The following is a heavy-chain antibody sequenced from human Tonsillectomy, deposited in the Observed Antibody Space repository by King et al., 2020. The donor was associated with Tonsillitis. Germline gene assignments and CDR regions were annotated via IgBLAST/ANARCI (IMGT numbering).Heavy chain of an antibody. J-gene: IGHJ4*02. CDR3: AKGGFSHYSRPYFVDN. CDR1: GFTFSSYA. Sequence: QLVQSGGGLVQPGGSLRLSCAASGFTFSSYAMTWVRQAPGKGLEWVSAITGSGGGTYYADTVKGRFTITRDTSKNTLYLKMNSLRAEDTALYYCAKGGFSHYSRPYFVDNWGQGTLVTVSS. CDR2: ITGSGGGT. V-gene: IGHV3-23*04. D-gene: IGHD5-12*01.